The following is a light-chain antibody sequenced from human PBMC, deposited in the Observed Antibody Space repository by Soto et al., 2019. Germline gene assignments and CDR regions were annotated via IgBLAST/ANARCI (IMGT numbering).Light chain of an antibody. CDR2: GAS. V-gene: IGKV3-20*01. CDR1: QSVDTTF. J-gene: IGKJ1*01. CDR3: QQYMSSVT. Sequence: EIVLPRSPGSLSLSPGQRATLSCRASQSVDTTFFAWYQKKPGQAPRLLIYGASKRATGIPDRFSGSGSGTDFTLIISRLEPEDFAVYYYQQYMSSVTFGQGTKLEIK.